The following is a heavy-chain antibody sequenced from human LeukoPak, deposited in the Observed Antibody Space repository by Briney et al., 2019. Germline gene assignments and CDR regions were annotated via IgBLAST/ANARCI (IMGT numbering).Heavy chain of an antibody. CDR3: VRLRRNTDSSGYYYYYDY. V-gene: IGHV3-21*01. Sequence: GGSLRLSCEASQFSFSSYSFNWVRQAPGQGLEWVSSINKGATHMYYADSMKGRFTVSRDDAKNSLYLQMNSLRAGDTAVYYCVRLRRNTDSSGYYYYYDYWGRGTLVTVSS. CDR1: QFSFSSYS. CDR2: INKGATHM. D-gene: IGHD3-22*01. J-gene: IGHJ4*02.